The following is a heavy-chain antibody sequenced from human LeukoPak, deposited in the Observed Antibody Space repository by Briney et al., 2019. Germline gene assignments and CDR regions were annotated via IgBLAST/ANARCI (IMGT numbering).Heavy chain of an antibody. Sequence: GGSLRLSCAASGFTFSGSAMHWVRQASGKGLEWVGRIRSKANSYATAYAASVKGRFTISRDDSKNTAYLQMNSLKTEDTAVYYCTRAARTGNFDYWGQGTLVTVSS. V-gene: IGHV3-73*01. CDR2: IRSKANSYAT. CDR1: GFTFSGSA. J-gene: IGHJ4*02. CDR3: TRAARTGNFDY. D-gene: IGHD6-25*01.